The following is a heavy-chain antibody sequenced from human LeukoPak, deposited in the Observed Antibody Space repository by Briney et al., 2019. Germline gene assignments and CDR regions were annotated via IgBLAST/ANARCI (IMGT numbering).Heavy chain of an antibody. Sequence: PGESLKISCKGSGYSFTSYWIGWVRQMPGKGLEWMGIIYPGDSDTRYSPSFQGQVTISADKSISTAYLQWSSLKASDTAMYYCARRPYCSSTSCYTIDYWGRGTLVTVSS. CDR3: ARRPYCSSTSCYTIDY. CDR2: IYPGDSDT. CDR1: GYSFTSYW. V-gene: IGHV5-51*01. J-gene: IGHJ4*02. D-gene: IGHD2-2*02.